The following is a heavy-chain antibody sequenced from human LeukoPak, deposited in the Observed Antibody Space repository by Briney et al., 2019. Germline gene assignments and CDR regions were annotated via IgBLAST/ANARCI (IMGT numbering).Heavy chain of an antibody. D-gene: IGHD5-24*01. CDR3: AKRDGYNSGPFDY. V-gene: IGHV3-30*02. CDR2: IQSDGSDQ. CDR1: GFTFSNHW. Sequence: GGSLRLSCVVSGFTFSNHWMSWVRQAPGKGLEWVAFIQSDGSDQYYADSVKGRLSISRDNSKNTLYLQMNSLRTEDTAVYYCAKRDGYNSGPFDYWGQGTLVTVSS. J-gene: IGHJ4*02.